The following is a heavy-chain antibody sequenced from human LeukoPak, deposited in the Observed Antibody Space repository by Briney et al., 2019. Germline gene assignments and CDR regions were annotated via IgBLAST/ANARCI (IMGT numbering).Heavy chain of an antibody. Sequence: GGSLRLSCVASGFTFSSYWMHWVRQPPGEGLVWVARINSDGSSTTYADSVKGRFTISRDNAKNTLYLQMNSLRAEDTAVYYCSRDRSYTHDNWGQGTLVTVSS. CDR1: GFTFSSYW. CDR3: SRDRSYTHDN. J-gene: IGHJ4*02. D-gene: IGHD2-2*02. CDR2: INSDGSST. V-gene: IGHV3-74*01.